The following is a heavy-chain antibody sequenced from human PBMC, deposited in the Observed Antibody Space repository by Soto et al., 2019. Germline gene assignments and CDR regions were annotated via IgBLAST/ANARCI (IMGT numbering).Heavy chain of an antibody. CDR1: GFVVTNAW. Sequence: GGSLRLSCAASGFVVTNAWLSWVRQAPGKGLKWVGRIKPKTDRGPTTEYAASVKGRFTLSKDDSTDMVYLQMNGLKIEDTAVYYCTTAGQWYFWTAYYFEHWGQGTPVTVSS. CDR2: IKPKTDRGPTT. J-gene: IGHJ4*02. D-gene: IGHD3-3*01. V-gene: IGHV3-15*01. CDR3: TTAGQWYFWTAYYFEH.